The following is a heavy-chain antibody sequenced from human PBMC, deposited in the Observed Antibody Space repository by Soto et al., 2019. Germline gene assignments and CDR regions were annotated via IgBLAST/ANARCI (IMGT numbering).Heavy chain of an antibody. CDR3: ARCGSYGFVWFYYYAMDV. V-gene: IGHV3-7*01. CDR2: INEDGSEK. CDR1: GFMFTKHW. J-gene: IGHJ6*02. Sequence: EVQLVESGGGAVQPGGSLRLSCVGSGFMFTKHWMGWVRQVPGKGLEWLANINEDGSEKNYVDAVKGRFTISRDNAKNSLYLQMSSLRAEDTAVYYCARCGSYGFVWFYYYAMDVWGQGTAVTVSS. D-gene: IGHD5-18*01.